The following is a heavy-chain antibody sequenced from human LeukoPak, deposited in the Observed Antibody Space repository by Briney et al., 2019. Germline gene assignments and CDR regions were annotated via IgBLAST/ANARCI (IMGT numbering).Heavy chain of an antibody. J-gene: IGHJ6*02. CDR3: ATTGYSSSWYQVYYYYGMDV. V-gene: IGHV3-7*03. CDR1: GFTFSSYW. Sequence: GGSLRLSCAASGFTFSSYWVSWVRQAPGKGLEWVANIKQDGSEKYYVDSVKGRFTISRDNAKNSLYLQMDSLRAEDTAVYYCATTGYSSSWYQVYYYYGMDVWGQGTTVTVSS. CDR2: IKQDGSEK. D-gene: IGHD6-13*01.